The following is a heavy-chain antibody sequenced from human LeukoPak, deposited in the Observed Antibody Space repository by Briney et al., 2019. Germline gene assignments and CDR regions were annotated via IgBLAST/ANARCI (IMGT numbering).Heavy chain of an antibody. Sequence: SETLSLTCTVSGGSISSSSYYWGWIRQPPGKGLEWIGSIYYSGSTYYNPSLKSRVTISVDTSKNQFSLKLSSVTAADTAVYYCASEIQLCTYWGQGTLVTVSS. V-gene: IGHV4-39*01. J-gene: IGHJ4*02. D-gene: IGHD5-18*01. CDR2: IYYSGST. CDR1: GGSISSSSYY. CDR3: ASEIQLCTY.